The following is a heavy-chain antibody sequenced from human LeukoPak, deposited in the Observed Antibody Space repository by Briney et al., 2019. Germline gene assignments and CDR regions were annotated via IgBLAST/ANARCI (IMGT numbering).Heavy chain of an antibody. CDR2: ISAYNGNT. J-gene: IGHJ4*02. D-gene: IGHD6-6*01. CDR1: GGTFSSYA. CDR3: ARDVEYSSSSVFSDY. Sequence: ASVKVSCKASGGTFSSYAISWVRQAPGQGLEWMGWISAYNGNTNYAQKLQGRVTMTTDTSTSTAYMELRSLRSDDTAVYYCARDVEYSSSSVFSDYWGQGTLVTVSS. V-gene: IGHV1-18*01.